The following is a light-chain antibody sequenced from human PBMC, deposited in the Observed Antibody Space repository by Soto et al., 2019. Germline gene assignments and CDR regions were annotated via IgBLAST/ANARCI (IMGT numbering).Light chain of an antibody. V-gene: IGKV3-15*01. CDR1: QSVSSN. CDR3: QQYNNWHPYT. J-gene: IGKJ2*01. CDR2: GAS. Sequence: EIVMTQSPATLSVSPGERATLSCRASQSVSSNLAWYQQKPGQAPRHLIYGASTRATGIPARFSGSGSGTEFTLTISSLQSEDFAVYYCQQYNNWHPYTFGQGTKLEIK.